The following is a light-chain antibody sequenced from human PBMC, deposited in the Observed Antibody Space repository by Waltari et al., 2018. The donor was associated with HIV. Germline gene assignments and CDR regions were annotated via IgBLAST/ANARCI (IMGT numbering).Light chain of an antibody. V-gene: IGLV2-11*01. Sequence: QSALTQPPSVSGSLGLSVSISCTGTRSAVGYYNRVSWYQHHPGKAPKLIIYDVRERPSGVADRFSASKSANTASLTISRLQADDEAEYYCCSYAGTYKVFGTGTQVTVL. CDR3: CSYAGTYKV. CDR1: RSAVGYYNR. J-gene: IGLJ1*01. CDR2: DVR.